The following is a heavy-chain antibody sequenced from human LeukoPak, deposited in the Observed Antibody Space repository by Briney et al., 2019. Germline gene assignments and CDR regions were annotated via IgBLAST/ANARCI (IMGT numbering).Heavy chain of an antibody. CDR1: GYSLSSGYY. D-gene: IGHD3-3*01. V-gene: IGHV4-38-2*01. Sequence: SETLSLTCAVSGYSLSSGYYWGWVRQPPGKGLEWIGSIYDGGRTYNNPTLRGRVTISVDTSKNQVSLKLSSVTAADTAVYYCARQSHDCWSGRPDYFDYWGQGTLVTVSS. CDR3: ARQSHDCWSGRPDYFDY. CDR2: IYDGGRT. J-gene: IGHJ4*02.